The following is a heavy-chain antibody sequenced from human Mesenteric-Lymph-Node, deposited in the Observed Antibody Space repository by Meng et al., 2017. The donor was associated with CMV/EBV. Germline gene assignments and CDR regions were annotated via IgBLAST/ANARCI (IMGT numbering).Heavy chain of an antibody. D-gene: IGHD3-22*01. Sequence: SGDSSSSGYAWSWIRQPPGKGLEWIGYVYHSGSTSYNPSLKSRVTISVDRPKNQFSLKLTSVNAADTAVYYCARMNYYDSSGYYFDYWGQGTLVTVSS. CDR2: VYHSGST. V-gene: IGHV4-30-2*01. CDR1: GDSSSSGYA. J-gene: IGHJ4*02. CDR3: ARMNYYDSSGYYFDY.